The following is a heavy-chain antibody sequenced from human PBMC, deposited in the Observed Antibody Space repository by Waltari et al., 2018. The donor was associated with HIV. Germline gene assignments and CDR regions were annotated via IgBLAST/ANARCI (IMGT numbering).Heavy chain of an antibody. V-gene: IGHV3-7*01. Sequence: EVQLVESGGGWVQPGGSLTLTCEASGFTFSFYWLSWVRQAPGKGLEWVAKINQGGTERHYVDSVRGRFTISRDNGKTSLFLQMNSLSVDDTAVYYCATTHGSGDYDNDFDYWGQGTLV. CDR3: ATTHGSGDYDNDFDY. CDR1: GFTFSFYW. J-gene: IGHJ4*02. D-gene: IGHD3-10*01. CDR2: INQGGTER.